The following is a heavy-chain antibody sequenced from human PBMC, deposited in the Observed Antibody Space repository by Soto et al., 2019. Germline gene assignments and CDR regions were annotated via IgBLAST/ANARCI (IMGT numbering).Heavy chain of an antibody. J-gene: IGHJ4*02. D-gene: IGHD3-3*01. CDR3: ARSSDDFWSTFDY. V-gene: IGHV3-48*01. Sequence: GGSLRLSCAASGFTFSSYSMNWVRQAPGKGLEWVSYISSSSSTIYYADSVKGRFTISRDNAKNSLYLQMNSLRAEDTAVYYCARSSDDFWSTFDYWGQGTLVTVSS. CDR2: ISSSSSTI. CDR1: GFTFSSYS.